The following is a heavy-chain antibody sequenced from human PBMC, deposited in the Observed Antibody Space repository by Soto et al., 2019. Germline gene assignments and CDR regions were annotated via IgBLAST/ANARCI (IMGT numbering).Heavy chain of an antibody. CDR3: ATGPLRITMIVVVTPVDY. CDR2: ISGSGGST. J-gene: IGHJ4*02. V-gene: IGHV3-23*01. Sequence: GSLRLSCAASGFTFSSYAMSWVRQAPGKGLEWVSAISGSGGSTYYADSVKGRFTISRDNSKNTLYLQMNSLRAEDTAVYYCATGPLRITMIVVVTPVDYWGQGTLVTVSS. D-gene: IGHD3-22*01. CDR1: GFTFSSYA.